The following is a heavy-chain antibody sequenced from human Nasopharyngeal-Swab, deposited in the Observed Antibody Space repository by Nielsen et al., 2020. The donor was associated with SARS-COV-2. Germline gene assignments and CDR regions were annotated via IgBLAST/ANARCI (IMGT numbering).Heavy chain of an antibody. CDR1: GFTFSDYY. CDR3: AREGWESRRVPAALYYYYGMDV. Sequence: GGSLRLSCAASGFTFSDYYMSWIRQAPGKGLEWVSYISSSGSTIYYADSVKGRFTISRDNAKNSLYLQMNSLRAEDTAVYYCAREGWESRRVPAALYYYYGMDVWGQGTTVTVSS. V-gene: IGHV3-11*01. J-gene: IGHJ6*02. D-gene: IGHD2-2*01. CDR2: ISSSGSTI.